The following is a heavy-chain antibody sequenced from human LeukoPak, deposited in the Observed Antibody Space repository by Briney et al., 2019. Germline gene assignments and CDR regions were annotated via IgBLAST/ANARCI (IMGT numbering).Heavy chain of an antibody. Sequence: GGSLRLSCAASGFTFSSYWMHWVRQAPGKGLVWVSRIIGDGSATSYADSAKGRLAISRDNAKNTLYLQMNNLRAEDTAVYYCTRGGWYFDLWGRGTLVTVSS. J-gene: IGHJ2*01. V-gene: IGHV3-74*01. CDR3: TRGGWYFDL. CDR1: GFTFSSYW. CDR2: IIGDGSAT.